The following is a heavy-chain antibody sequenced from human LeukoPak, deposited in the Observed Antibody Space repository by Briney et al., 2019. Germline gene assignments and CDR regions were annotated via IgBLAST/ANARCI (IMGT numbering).Heavy chain of an antibody. D-gene: IGHD6-19*01. CDR1: GGSISSSSYY. V-gene: IGHV4-39*01. CDR2: IYYSGST. CDR3: ARRAIAVLWFDP. Sequence: SETLSLTCTVSGGSISSSSYYWGWIRQPPGKGLEWIGSIYYSGSTYYNPSLKSRVTISVDTSKNQFSLKLSSVTAADTAVYYCARRAIAVLWFDPWGQGNLVTVSS. J-gene: IGHJ5*02.